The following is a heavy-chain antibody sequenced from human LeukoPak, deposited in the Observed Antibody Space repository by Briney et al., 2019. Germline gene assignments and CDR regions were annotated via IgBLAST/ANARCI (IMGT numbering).Heavy chain of an antibody. CDR3: AKAGQQLVYDPKFDY. D-gene: IGHD6-6*01. J-gene: IGHJ4*02. V-gene: IGHV3-23*01. CDR1: GFTVSSNY. Sequence: GGSLRLSCAASGFTVSSNYMSWVRQAPGKGLEWVSGIRGSGSSTYYADSVKGRFTISRADSKNTLYLQMNSLRAEDTAVYYCAKAGQQLVYDPKFDYWGQGTLVTVSS. CDR2: IRGSGSST.